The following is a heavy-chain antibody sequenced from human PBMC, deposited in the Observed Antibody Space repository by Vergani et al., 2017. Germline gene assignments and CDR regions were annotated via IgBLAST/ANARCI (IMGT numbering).Heavy chain of an antibody. V-gene: IGHV4-39*01. Sequence: QLQLQESGPGLVKPSETLSLTCTVSGGSISSSSYYWGWIRQPPGKGLEWIGSIYYSGSTYYNPSLKSRVTISVDPSKNQFSLKLSSVTAADTAVYYCARHGYCSSTSCYGNAFDIWGQGTMVTVSS. CDR3: ARHGYCSSTSCYGNAFDI. CDR2: IYYSGST. CDR1: GGSISSSSYY. J-gene: IGHJ3*02. D-gene: IGHD2-2*03.